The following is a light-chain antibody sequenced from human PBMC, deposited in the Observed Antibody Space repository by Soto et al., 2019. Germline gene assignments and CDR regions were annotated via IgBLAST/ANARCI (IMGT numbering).Light chain of an antibody. V-gene: IGKV3-11*01. J-gene: IGKJ5*01. CDR1: QSVSNNY. CDR2: DAS. CDR3: QQRSNWPIIT. Sequence: EIVLTQSPGTLSLSPGERATLSCRASQSVSNNYLAWYQQKPGQAPRLLIYDASNRATGIPARFSGSGSGTDFTLTVSSLEPEDFAVYYCQQRSNWPIITFGQGTRLEIK.